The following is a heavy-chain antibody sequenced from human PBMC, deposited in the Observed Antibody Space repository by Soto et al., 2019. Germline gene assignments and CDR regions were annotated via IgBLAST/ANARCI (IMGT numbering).Heavy chain of an antibody. J-gene: IGHJ5*02. V-gene: IGHV4-4*07. D-gene: IGHD3-3*01. CDR3: AREIKLGVDFWSGYRNWFDP. CDR1: GGSISSYY. CDR2: IYTSGGT. Sequence: LSLTCTVSGGSISSYYWSWIRQPAGKGLEWIGRIYTSGGTNYNPSLKSRVTMSVDTSKNQFSLKLSSVTAADTAVYYCAREIKLGVDFWSGYRNWFDPWGQGTLVTVSS.